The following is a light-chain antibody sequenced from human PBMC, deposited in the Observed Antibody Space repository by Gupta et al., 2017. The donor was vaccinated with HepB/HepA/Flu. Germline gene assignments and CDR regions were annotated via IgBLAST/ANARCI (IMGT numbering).Light chain of an antibody. V-gene: IGKV3-20*01. Sequence: EIVLTQSPGSLSLSPGERVTLSCKASQSVSSDHLAWYQQKTGQAPRLLIYGAFNRATGIPDTFSGSGSGTDFTLTISRLEPEEFAVYYCQQYGSSYTFGQGTKLEIK. J-gene: IGKJ2*01. CDR1: QSVSSDH. CDR3: QQYGSSYT. CDR2: GAF.